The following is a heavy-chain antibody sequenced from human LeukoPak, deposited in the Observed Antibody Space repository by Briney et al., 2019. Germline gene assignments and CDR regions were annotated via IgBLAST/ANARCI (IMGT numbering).Heavy chain of an antibody. CDR3: ARGLVVVPAAIVGYYYGMDV. D-gene: IGHD2-2*01. Sequence: GASVKVSCKASGYTFTSYGISWVRQAPGQRLEWMGWISAYNGNTNYAQKLQGRVTMTTDTSTSTAYMELRSLRSDDTAVYYCARGLVVVPAAIVGYYYGMDVWGQGTTVTVSS. CDR1: GYTFTSYG. CDR2: ISAYNGNT. V-gene: IGHV1-18*01. J-gene: IGHJ6*02.